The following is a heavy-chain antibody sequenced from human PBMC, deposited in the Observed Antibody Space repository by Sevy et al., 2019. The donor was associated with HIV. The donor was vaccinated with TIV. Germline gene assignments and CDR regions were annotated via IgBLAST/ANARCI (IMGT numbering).Heavy chain of an antibody. J-gene: IGHJ6*02. V-gene: IGHV4-59*01. Sequence: SETLSLTCTVSGGSISSYYWSWIRQPPGKGLESIRYIYYSGSTNYNPSLKSRVTISVDTSKNQFSLKLSSVTAADTAVYYCARGAIFGVVPAYYYYYGMDVWGQGTTVTVSS. CDR1: GGSISSYY. CDR3: ARGAIFGVVPAYYYYYGMDV. D-gene: IGHD3-3*01. CDR2: IYYSGST.